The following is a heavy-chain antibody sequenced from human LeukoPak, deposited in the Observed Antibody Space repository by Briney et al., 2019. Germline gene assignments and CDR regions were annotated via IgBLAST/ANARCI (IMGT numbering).Heavy chain of an antibody. D-gene: IGHD6-19*01. CDR1: GYIFPDYY. J-gene: IGHJ4*02. Sequence: ASVKVSCKGSGYIFPDYYIYWVRQAPGQGLEWMGRINPNSGGTNYAQKLQGRVTMTTDTSTSTAYMELRSLRSDDTAVYYCARYGSDPRGDYWGQGTLVTVSS. V-gene: IGHV1-2*06. CDR3: ARYGSDPRGDY. CDR2: INPNSGGT.